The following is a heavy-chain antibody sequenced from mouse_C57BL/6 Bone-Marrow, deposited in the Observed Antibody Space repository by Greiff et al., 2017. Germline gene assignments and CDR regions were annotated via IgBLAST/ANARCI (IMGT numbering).Heavy chain of an antibody. Sequence: QVQLQQSGPELVRPGVSVKISCKGSGYTFTDYAMHWVKQSPAQGLEWIGVISTYYGNASYNQKFKGKATLTVDKSSSTAYMQLARLTSEDSAVYYCARYDYDVCAMDYWGQGTSVTVSA. CDR1: GYTFTDYA. V-gene: IGHV1-67*01. D-gene: IGHD2-4*01. J-gene: IGHJ4*01. CDR3: ARYDYDVCAMDY. CDR2: ISTYYGNA.